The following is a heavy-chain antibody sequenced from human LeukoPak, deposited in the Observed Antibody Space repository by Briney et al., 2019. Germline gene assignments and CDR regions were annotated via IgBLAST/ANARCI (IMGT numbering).Heavy chain of an antibody. CDR1: GYTFTGYY. CDR2: INPNSGGT. D-gene: IGHD3-16*01. CDR3: ARVGAGKGPALEGDY. Sequence: ASVKVSCKASGYTFTGYYMHWVRQAPGQGLEWMGWINPNSGGTNYAQKFQGRVTTTRDTSISTAYMELSRLRSDDTAVYYCARVGAGKGPALEGDYWGQGTLVTFCS. V-gene: IGHV1-2*02. J-gene: IGHJ4*02.